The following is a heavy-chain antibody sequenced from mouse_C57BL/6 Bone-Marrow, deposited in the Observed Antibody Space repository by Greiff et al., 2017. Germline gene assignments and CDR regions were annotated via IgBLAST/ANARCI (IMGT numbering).Heavy chain of an antibody. Sequence: EVMLVESGGDLVKPGGSLKLSCAASGFTFSSYGMSWVRQTPDKRLEWVATISSGGSYTYYPDSVKGRFTISRDNAKNTLYLQMSSLKSEDTAMYYCARLRGVSYFDYWGQGTTLTVSS. CDR2: ISSGGSYT. CDR3: ARLRGVSYFDY. J-gene: IGHJ2*01. CDR1: GFTFSSYG. V-gene: IGHV5-6*01. D-gene: IGHD2-12*01.